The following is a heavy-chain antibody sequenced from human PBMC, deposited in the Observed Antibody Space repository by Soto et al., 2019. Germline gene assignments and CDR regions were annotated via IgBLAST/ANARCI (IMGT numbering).Heavy chain of an antibody. CDR1: GASVSSGSYY. Sequence: YETLSLTYTVSGASVSSGSYYWSWIRQPPGEGLEWIGYVHYSGITNYNPSLKSRVTISVDTSKNQFSLKLSSVTAADTAVYYRARGTHYYDGRGPCFQHWGQGSLVTVSS. V-gene: IGHV4-61*01. J-gene: IGHJ1*01. CDR3: ARGTHYYDGRGPCFQH. D-gene: IGHD3-22*01. CDR2: VHYSGIT.